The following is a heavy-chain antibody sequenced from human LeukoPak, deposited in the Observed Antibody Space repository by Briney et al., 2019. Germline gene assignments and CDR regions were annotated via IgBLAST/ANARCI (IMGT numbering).Heavy chain of an antibody. CDR1: GFTFSSYS. CDR3: ARDLGGTTAGTGY. J-gene: IGHJ4*02. CDR2: ISSGSSYI. Sequence: GGSLRLSCAASGFTFSSYSMNWVRQAPGKGLEWVSSISSGSSYIYYADSVKGRFTISRDNAKNSLYLQMNSLRAEDTAVYYCARDLGGTTAGTGYWGQGTLVTVSS. D-gene: IGHD1-14*01. V-gene: IGHV3-21*01.